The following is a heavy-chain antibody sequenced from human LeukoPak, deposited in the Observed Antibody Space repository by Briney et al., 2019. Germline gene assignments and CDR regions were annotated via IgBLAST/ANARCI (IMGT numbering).Heavy chain of an antibody. CDR1: GFTVSSNY. CDR2: IYSGGST. Sequence: GGSLRLSCAASGFTVSSNYMSWVRQAPGKGLEWVSVIYSGGSTYYADSVKGRFTISRDNSKNTLYLQMNSLRAEDTAVYYCAKELHPTVTTVNPDAFDIWGQGTMVTVSS. D-gene: IGHD4-17*01. CDR3: AKELHPTVTTVNPDAFDI. V-gene: IGHV3-53*01. J-gene: IGHJ3*02.